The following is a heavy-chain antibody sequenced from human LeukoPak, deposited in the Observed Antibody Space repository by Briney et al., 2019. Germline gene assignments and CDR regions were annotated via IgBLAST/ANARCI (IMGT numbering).Heavy chain of an antibody. V-gene: IGHV3-23*01. CDR1: GFTFSSYA. Sequence: GASLRLSCAASGFTFSSYAMSWIRQAPGKGLEWVSAISGSGGSTYYADSVKGRCTISRDNSKDTLYLKMNSQRAEDTAVYYCAKGILGYCSSTSCYTLFDYWGQGTLVTVSS. J-gene: IGHJ4*02. D-gene: IGHD2-2*02. CDR3: AKGILGYCSSTSCYTLFDY. CDR2: ISGSGGST.